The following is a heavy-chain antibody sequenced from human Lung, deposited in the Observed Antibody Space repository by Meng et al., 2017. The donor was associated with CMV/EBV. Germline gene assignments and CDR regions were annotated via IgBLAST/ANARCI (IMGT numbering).Heavy chain of an antibody. CDR1: GFTFSAYA. CDR3: ARSRDGMDV. Sequence: GGSLRLSCAASGFTFSAYAMNWVRQTPGKGLEWVSSISTTSTYIYYSDSVKGRFTISRDNAKNSLYLQMSSLRAEDTALYYCARSRDGMDVWGQGTTVTVSS. V-gene: IGHV3-21*04. J-gene: IGHJ6*02. CDR2: ISTTSTYI. D-gene: IGHD3-10*01.